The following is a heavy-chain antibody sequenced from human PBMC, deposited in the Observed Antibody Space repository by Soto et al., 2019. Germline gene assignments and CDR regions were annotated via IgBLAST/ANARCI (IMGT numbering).Heavy chain of an antibody. D-gene: IGHD1-7*01. Sequence: ASVKVSCKASGYTFTGYYMHWVRQAPGQGLEWMGWINPNSGGTNYAQKFQGRVTMTRDTSISTAYMELSRLRSDDTAVYYCALPFSYNWNYVDPFDSWGQGTLVTVSS. CDR1: GYTFTGYY. J-gene: IGHJ4*02. V-gene: IGHV1-2*02. CDR3: ALPFSYNWNYVDPFDS. CDR2: INPNSGGT.